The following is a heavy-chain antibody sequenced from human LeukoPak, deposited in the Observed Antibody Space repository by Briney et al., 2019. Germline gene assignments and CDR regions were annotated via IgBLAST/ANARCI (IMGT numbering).Heavy chain of an antibody. CDR1: GFTFSIYA. J-gene: IGHJ4*02. V-gene: IGHV3-23*01. D-gene: IGHD6-6*01. Sequence: GGSLRLSCAASGFTFSIYAMSWVRQAPGKGLEWVSAITDSGGDTYHADSVKGRLTISRDNSKNTLYLQMNSLRVEDTAVYYCAKRSSSPRPYYFDFWGQGTLVTVSS. CDR3: AKRSSSPRPYYFDF. CDR2: ITDSGGDT.